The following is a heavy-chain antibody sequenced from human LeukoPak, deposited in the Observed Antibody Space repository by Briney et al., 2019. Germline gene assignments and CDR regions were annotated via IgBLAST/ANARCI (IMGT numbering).Heavy chain of an antibody. V-gene: IGHV3-23*01. D-gene: IGHD1-1*01. Sequence: GGSLRLSCVVSGFTFNHYALSWVRQAPGKGLEWVASVSENGDGTMYPDSVKGRSTISRDNSRKTVLLQVNSLRVEDAATYYCARGWTTFHHWGQGALVTVSS. CDR3: ARGWTTFHH. CDR2: VSENGDGT. CDR1: GFTFNHYA. J-gene: IGHJ4*02.